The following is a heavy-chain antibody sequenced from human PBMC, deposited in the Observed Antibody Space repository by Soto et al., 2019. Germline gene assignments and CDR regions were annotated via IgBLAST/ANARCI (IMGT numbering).Heavy chain of an antibody. Sequence: PSETLSLTCTVSGGSISSGGYYWSWIRQHPGKGLEWIGYIYYSGSTYYNPSLKSRVTISADTSKNQFSLKLSSVTAADTAVYYCARAPTEYDSSPPGLCYFDLWGRGTLVTVSS. CDR1: GGSISSGGYY. D-gene: IGHD3-22*01. J-gene: IGHJ2*01. CDR3: ARAPTEYDSSPPGLCYFDL. CDR2: IYYSGST. V-gene: IGHV4-31*03.